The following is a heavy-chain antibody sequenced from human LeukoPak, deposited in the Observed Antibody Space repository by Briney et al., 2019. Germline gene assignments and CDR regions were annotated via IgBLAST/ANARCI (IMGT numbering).Heavy chain of an antibody. CDR3: ARDSFYYDSSGYYYY. V-gene: IGHV3-74*01. CDR2: INSDGSST. Sequence: GGSLRLTCAASGFTFNNYWMHWVRQAPGRGLVWVSRINSDGSSTSYADSVKGRFTISRDNAKNTLYLQMNSLRAEDTAVYYCARDSFYYDSSGYYYYWGQGTLVTVSS. CDR1: GFTFNNYW. J-gene: IGHJ4*02. D-gene: IGHD3-22*01.